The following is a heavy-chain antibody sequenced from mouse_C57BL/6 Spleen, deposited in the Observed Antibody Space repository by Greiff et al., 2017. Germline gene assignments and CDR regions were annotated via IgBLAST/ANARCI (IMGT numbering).Heavy chain of an antibody. CDR2: IDPEDGET. Sequence: VQLKQSGAELVKPGASVTLSCTASGFNIKDYYLHWVKQRPEQGLEWIGRIDPEDGETKYAPKFQGKATITADTSSNTADLQLSSLTSEDTAVYYCARSGYYYAMDYWGQGTSVTVSS. V-gene: IGHV14-2*01. CDR3: ARSGYYYAMDY. J-gene: IGHJ4*01. CDR1: GFNIKDYY. D-gene: IGHD3-2*02.